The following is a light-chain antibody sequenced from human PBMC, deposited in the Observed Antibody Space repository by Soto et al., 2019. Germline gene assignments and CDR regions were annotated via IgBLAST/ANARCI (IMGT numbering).Light chain of an antibody. V-gene: IGKV3-20*01. CDR3: HQYASSPRT. Sequence: HSPDTLSLSPGERATLSCRASQSVSSTYLAWYQQKPGQAPRLLIFGASSRATGIPDRFSGNGSGTDFTLTISSLEPEDFAVYYCHQYASSPRTFAEGTKVDIK. CDR2: GAS. CDR1: QSVSSTY. J-gene: IGKJ1*01.